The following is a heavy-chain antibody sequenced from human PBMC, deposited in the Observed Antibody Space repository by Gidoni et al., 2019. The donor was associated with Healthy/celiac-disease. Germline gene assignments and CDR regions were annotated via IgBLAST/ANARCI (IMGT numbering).Heavy chain of an antibody. Sequence: QVQLVQSGAEVKKPGASVKVYCKASGDTVTGYDMHWVRQAPGQGLEWMGWINPNSGGTNYAQKFQGWVTMTRDTSISTAYMELSRLRSDAPAVYYCARGWCDSSGQIDAFDIWGQGTMVTVSS. V-gene: IGHV1-2*04. J-gene: IGHJ3*02. CDR3: ARGWCDSSGQIDAFDI. D-gene: IGHD3-22*01. CDR2: INPNSGGT. CDR1: GDTVTGYD.